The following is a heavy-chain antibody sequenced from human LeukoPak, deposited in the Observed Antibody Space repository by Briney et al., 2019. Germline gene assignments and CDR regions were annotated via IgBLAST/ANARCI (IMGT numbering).Heavy chain of an antibody. D-gene: IGHD1-26*01. CDR3: AREVRSAWASFDP. V-gene: IGHV4-34*01. CDR1: GGSFSGYY. CDR2: INHSGST. J-gene: IGHJ5*02. Sequence: SETLSLTCAVYGGSFSGYYWSWIRQPPGKGLEWIGEINHSGSTNYYPSLKSRVTISLDTSKNQFSLKLSSVTAADTAVYYCAREVRSAWASFDPWGQGTLVTVSS.